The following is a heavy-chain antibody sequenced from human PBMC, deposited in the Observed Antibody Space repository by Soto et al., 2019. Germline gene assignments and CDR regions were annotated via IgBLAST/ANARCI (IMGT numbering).Heavy chain of an antibody. CDR1: EGTFASYS. Sequence: QEELVQSGAEVKKPGSSVNVSCRTSEGTFASYSITWLRQAPGQRLEWMGEIIPLMRTVNYAQKFQDRVTITGDRSTSTVYMALSSLRSGDTAVYYCARDPVDLFGYLDVWGQGTPVTVSS. V-gene: IGHV1-69*06. CDR2: IIPLMRTV. J-gene: IGHJ6*02. D-gene: IGHD2-21*01. CDR3: ARDPVDLFGYLDV.